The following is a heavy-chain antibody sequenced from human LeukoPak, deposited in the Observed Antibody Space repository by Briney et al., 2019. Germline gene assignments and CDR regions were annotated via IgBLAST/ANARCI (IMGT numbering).Heavy chain of an antibody. Sequence: GGSLRLSCAASGFTFSSYGMHWVRQAPGKGLEWVAVIWYDGSNKYYADSVKGRFNISRDNSKNTLYLQMNSLRAEDTAVYYCARDRNGNYGRWGFDYWGQGTLVTVSS. CDR2: IWYDGSNK. V-gene: IGHV3-33*01. CDR1: GFTFSSYG. J-gene: IGHJ4*02. CDR3: ARDRNGNYGRWGFDY. D-gene: IGHD4-17*01.